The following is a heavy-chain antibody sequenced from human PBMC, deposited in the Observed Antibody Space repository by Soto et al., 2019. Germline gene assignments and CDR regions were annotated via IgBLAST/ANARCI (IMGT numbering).Heavy chain of an antibody. J-gene: IGHJ6*02. CDR1: GGSISSGGYY. Sequence: TLSLTCTVSGGSISSGGYYWSWIRQHPGKGLEWIGYIYYSGSTYYNPSLKSRVTISVDTSKNQFSLKLSSVTAADTAVYYCARDLRFRAFYGMDVWGQGTTVTVSS. CDR2: IYYSGST. CDR3: ARDLRFRAFYGMDV. V-gene: IGHV4-31*03. D-gene: IGHD3-10*01.